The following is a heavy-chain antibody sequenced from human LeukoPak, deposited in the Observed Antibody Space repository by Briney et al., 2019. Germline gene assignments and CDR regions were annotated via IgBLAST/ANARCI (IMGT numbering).Heavy chain of an antibody. CDR3: ARGGLDYGSGRSYYYYGMDV. V-gene: IGHV1-46*01. J-gene: IGHJ6*02. CDR2: INPSGGST. D-gene: IGHD3-10*01. Sequence: ASVKVSCKASGYTFTSYYMHWVRQPPGQGLEWMGIINPSGGSTSYAQKFQGRVTMPRDTSTSTVYMELSSLRSADTAVYYCARGGLDYGSGRSYYYYGMDVWGQGTTVTVSS. CDR1: GYTFTSYY.